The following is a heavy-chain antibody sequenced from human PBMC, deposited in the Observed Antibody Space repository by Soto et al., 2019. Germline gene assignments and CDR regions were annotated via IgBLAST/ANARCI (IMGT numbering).Heavy chain of an antibody. CDR2: VHYSGTT. CDR1: GGSIGHYY. D-gene: IGHD3-10*01. J-gene: IGHJ4*02. V-gene: IGHV4-59*01. CDR3: ARRWSGTDY. Sequence: SETLSLTCTVSGGSIGHYYWNWIRQPPGKGLEWIAYVHYSGTTSYNPSLQSRVTVSLDTSNNQFSLTLSSVTAADTAVYYCARRWSGTDYWGQGTMVTVSS.